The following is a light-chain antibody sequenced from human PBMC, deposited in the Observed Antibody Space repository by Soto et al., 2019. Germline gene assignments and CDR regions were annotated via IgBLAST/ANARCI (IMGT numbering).Light chain of an antibody. Sequence: QSALTQPASVSGSPGQSVTISCPGPRRDIGDSNFISWYQHSPGKAPRLLIYVVNNRPSGVSKRFPGSKAGNTASLTISGLQAEDEADYYCSSYTSSSTLVFGTGTKVTVL. CDR3: SSYTSSSTLV. CDR2: VVN. CDR1: RRDIGDSNF. J-gene: IGLJ1*01. V-gene: IGLV2-14*01.